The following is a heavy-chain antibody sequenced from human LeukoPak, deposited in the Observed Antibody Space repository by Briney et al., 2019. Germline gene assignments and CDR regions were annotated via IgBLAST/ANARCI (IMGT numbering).Heavy chain of an antibody. Sequence: SETLSLTCAVYGGSFSGYYWSWIRQPPGKWLEWIGEINHSGSTNYNPSLKSRVTMSVDTSKNQFSLKLSSVTAADTAVYYCARDRGTWNDDGFDYWGQGTLVTVSS. CDR2: INHSGST. D-gene: IGHD1-1*01. J-gene: IGHJ4*02. CDR1: GGSFSGYY. V-gene: IGHV4-34*01. CDR3: ARDRGTWNDDGFDY.